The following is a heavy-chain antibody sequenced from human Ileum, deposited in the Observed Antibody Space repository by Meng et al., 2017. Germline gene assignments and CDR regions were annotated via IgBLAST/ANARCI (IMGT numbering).Heavy chain of an antibody. CDR1: GADIDTFY. CDR2: IDYRGIA. D-gene: IGHD2-2*01. J-gene: IGHJ4*02. V-gene: IGHV4-59*08. CDR3: ARCGIAINTSCSH. Sequence: VQLQESGPGAVKPTETLSLTCTVSGADIDTFYYNWIRQPPGKGLEWIGQIDYRGIATYNPSHKSRLSISVDRSKNQLFLKLNSVTAADTAVYYCARCGIAINTSCSHWGPGTLVTVSS.